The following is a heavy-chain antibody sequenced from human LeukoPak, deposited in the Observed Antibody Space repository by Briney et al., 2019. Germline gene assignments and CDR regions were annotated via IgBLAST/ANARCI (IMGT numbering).Heavy chain of an antibody. J-gene: IGHJ4*02. V-gene: IGHV3-74*01. CDR3: ARGHTYGYGFDY. D-gene: IGHD5-18*01. CDR2: IDRDGSST. Sequence: PGGSLRLSCAASGFTFSSYWMHWVRQAPGKGLVWVSRIDRDGSSTYYADSVKGQFTISRDSAKNTLYLQMNSLRAEDTAVYYCARGHTYGYGFDYWGQGALVTVSS. CDR1: GFTFSSYW.